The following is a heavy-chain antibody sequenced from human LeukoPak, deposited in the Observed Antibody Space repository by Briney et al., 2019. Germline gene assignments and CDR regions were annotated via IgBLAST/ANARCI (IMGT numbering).Heavy chain of an antibody. V-gene: IGHV6-1*01. CDR2: TYYRSKWYN. Sequence: SQTLSLTCAISGDSVSSNSAAWNWIRQSPSRGLEWLGRTYYRSKWYNDYAVSVKSRITINADTSKNQFSLQLNSVTPEDTAVYYCVNTFLSSSSYHYYMDVWGKGTTVTVSS. CDR3: VNTFLSSSSYHYYMDV. J-gene: IGHJ6*03. D-gene: IGHD6-6*01. CDR1: GDSVSSNSAA.